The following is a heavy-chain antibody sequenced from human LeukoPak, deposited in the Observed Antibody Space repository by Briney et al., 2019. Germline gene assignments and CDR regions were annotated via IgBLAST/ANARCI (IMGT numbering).Heavy chain of an antibody. CDR2: IYYSGST. V-gene: IGHV4-39*01. J-gene: IGHJ3*02. D-gene: IGHD3-22*01. CDR3: ARLRALRITMIVADAFDI. Sequence: SETLSLTCTVSGGSISSSSYYWGWIRQPPGKGLEWIGSIYYSGSTYYNPSLKSRATISVDTSKNQFSLKLSSVTAADTAVYYCARLRALRITMIVADAFDIWGQGTMVTVSS. CDR1: GGSISSSSYY.